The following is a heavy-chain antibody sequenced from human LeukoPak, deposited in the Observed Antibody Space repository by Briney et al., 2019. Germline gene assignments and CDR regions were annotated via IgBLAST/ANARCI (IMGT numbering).Heavy chain of an antibody. V-gene: IGHV4-39*07. Sequence: SETLSLTCTVSGGSISSSSYYWGWIRQPPGKGLEWIGSIYYSGSTYYNPSLKSRVTISVDTSKNQFSLKLSSVTAADTAVYYCARGYSSERIGVYYYYYMDVWGKGTTVTVSS. CDR3: ARGYSSERIGVYYYYYMDV. CDR2: IYYSGST. CDR1: GGSISSSSYY. D-gene: IGHD6-25*01. J-gene: IGHJ6*03.